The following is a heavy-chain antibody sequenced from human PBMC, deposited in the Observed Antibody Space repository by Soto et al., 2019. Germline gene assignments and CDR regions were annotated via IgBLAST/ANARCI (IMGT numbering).Heavy chain of an antibody. CDR3: ATVAGSFCDY. D-gene: IGHD1-26*01. Sequence: WTWIRQPAGKALECLWRIHSRGITNYNPSLKSRVTMSVDTSKNQFSLKLSSVTAADTAVYYGATVAGSFCDYWGQGSLVTVSS. J-gene: IGHJ4*02. CDR2: IHSRGIT. V-gene: IGHV4-4*07.